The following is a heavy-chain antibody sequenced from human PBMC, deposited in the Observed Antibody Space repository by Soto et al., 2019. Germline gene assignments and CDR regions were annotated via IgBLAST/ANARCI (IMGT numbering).Heavy chain of an antibody. V-gene: IGHV1-69*08. D-gene: IGHD4-17*01. CDR2: IIPALGTA. J-gene: IGHJ2*01. CDR3: ARPDFGDYWYFDL. Sequence: QDQLVQSGAEVKKPGSSVKVSCKASGGTFSSHTFSWVRQAPGQGLEWMGRIIPALGTATYAQKFQGRVTMTADESETTVYMELNSLRSEYTAVYYCARPDFGDYWYFDLWGRGTLVTVSS. CDR1: GGTFSSHT.